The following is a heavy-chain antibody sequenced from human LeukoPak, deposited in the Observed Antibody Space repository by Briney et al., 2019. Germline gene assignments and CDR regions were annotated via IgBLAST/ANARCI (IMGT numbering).Heavy chain of an antibody. D-gene: IGHD2-15*01. CDR2: INPYNGNT. V-gene: IGHV1-18*01. CDR1: GYTFTNYG. Sequence: ASVKVSCKASGYTFTNYGISWVRQAPGQGLEWMGWINPYNGNTNYAQKLQGRVTMTTDTSTSTAYMELRSLRSDDTAVYYCERDPGGGGSFDPWGQGTLVTVSS. J-gene: IGHJ5*02. CDR3: ERDPGGGGSFDP.